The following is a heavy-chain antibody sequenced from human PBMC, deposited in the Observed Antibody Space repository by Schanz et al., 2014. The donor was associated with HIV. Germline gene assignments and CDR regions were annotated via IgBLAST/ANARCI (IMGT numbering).Heavy chain of an antibody. D-gene: IGHD2-15*01. J-gene: IGHJ2*01. V-gene: IGHV3-30*03. Sequence: QVQLVESGGGVVQPGRSLRLSCAASGFTFSSYGMHWVRQAPGKGLEWVAVISYDGSNKYYADSVKGRFTISRDNSKNTLYLQMNSLRAEDTAVYYCALSRPSGYGGSRYFDLWGRGTLVAVSS. CDR2: ISYDGSNK. CDR3: ALSRPSGYGGSRYFDL. CDR1: GFTFSSYG.